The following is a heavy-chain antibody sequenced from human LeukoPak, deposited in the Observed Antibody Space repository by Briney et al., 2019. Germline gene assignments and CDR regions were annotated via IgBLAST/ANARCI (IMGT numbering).Heavy chain of an antibody. CDR1: GGSISSYY. Sequence: SETLSLTCSVSGGSISSYYWSWLRQPPGKGLEWIGYVYYSGGTIYNPSLESRVTILVDTSKNQFSLNLSSVTAADTAVYYCARGGYYTLEYYYYMDVWGKGTTVTVSS. CDR3: ARGGYYTLEYYYYMDV. J-gene: IGHJ6*03. CDR2: VYYSGGT. V-gene: IGHV4-59*01. D-gene: IGHD3-3*01.